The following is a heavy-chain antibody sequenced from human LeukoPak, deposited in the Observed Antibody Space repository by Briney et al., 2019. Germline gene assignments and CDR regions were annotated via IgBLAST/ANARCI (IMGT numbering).Heavy chain of an antibody. CDR2: IYYSGST. CDR1: GGSFSTYY. J-gene: IGHJ4*02. V-gene: IGHV4-59*01. D-gene: IGHD6-19*01. Sequence: PSETLSLTCTVSGGSFSTYYWSWIRQPPGKGLEWVGYIYYSGSTNYNPSLQSRVTISVDTSKNQFSLKLSSVTAADTAVYYCXRAGYNSGWYGFDYWGQGTLVTVSS. CDR3: XRAGYNSGWYGFDY.